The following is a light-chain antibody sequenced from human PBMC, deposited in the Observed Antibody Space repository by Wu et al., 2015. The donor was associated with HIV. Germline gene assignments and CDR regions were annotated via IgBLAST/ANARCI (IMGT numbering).Light chain of an antibody. Sequence: EVVMTQSPVTLSVSPGERATLSCRASQSVGTNLAWYQQKPGQAPRLLIYGASTRATGTPARFSGSGSGTEFTLTITNMQSEDFAVYYCQQFDNWPPWTFGQGTKV. J-gene: IGKJ1*01. V-gene: IGKV3-15*01. CDR3: QQFDNWPPWT. CDR1: QSVGTN. CDR2: GAS.